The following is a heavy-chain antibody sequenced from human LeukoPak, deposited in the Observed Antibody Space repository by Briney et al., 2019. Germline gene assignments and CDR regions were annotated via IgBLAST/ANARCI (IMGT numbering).Heavy chain of an antibody. D-gene: IGHD6-6*01. Sequence: GGFLRLSCAASGFTLSSYSMNWVRQAPGKGLEWVSYISSSSTHIYYADSVKGRFTISRDNARNSLYLQMNSLRAEDTAIYYCARSEHSSSSFDYWGQGTLVTVSS. CDR2: ISSSSTHI. V-gene: IGHV3-21*01. J-gene: IGHJ4*02. CDR1: GFTLSSYS. CDR3: ARSEHSSSSFDY.